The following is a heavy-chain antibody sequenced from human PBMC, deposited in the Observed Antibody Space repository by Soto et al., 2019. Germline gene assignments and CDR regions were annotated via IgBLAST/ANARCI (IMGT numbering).Heavy chain of an antibody. CDR3: AKRGHCSGGICYSFHFDY. CDR2: ISYDGSIE. D-gene: IGHD2-15*01. J-gene: IGHJ4*02. V-gene: IGHV3-30*18. Sequence: QVQLVESGGGVVQPGRSLRLSCAASGFTFSSYGMHWVRQAPGKGLEWVAVISYDGSIESFADSVKGRFTISRDNSRNTLYLQMDSLRPEDTAVYHCAKRGHCSGGICYSFHFDYWGQGTLVTVSS. CDR1: GFTFSSYG.